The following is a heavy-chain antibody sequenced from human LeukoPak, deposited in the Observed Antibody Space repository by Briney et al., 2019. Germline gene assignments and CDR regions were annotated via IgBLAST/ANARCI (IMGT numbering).Heavy chain of an antibody. D-gene: IGHD4-17*01. CDR3: ARFYGDYVGSYYYGMDV. CDR1: GFSLSTARMG. Sequence: SGPVLVKPTETLTLTCTVSGFSLSTARMGVSWIRQPPVKALEWLAHIFSNDEKSYSTSLKSRLTISKDTSKSQVVLTMTNMDPVDTATYYCARFYGDYVGSYYYGMDVWGQGTTVTVSS. V-gene: IGHV2-26*01. J-gene: IGHJ6*02. CDR2: IFSNDEK.